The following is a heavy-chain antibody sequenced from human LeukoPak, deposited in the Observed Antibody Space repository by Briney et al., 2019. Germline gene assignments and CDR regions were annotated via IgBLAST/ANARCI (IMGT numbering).Heavy chain of an antibody. D-gene: IGHD5-12*01. J-gene: IGHJ5*02. V-gene: IGHV4-59*01. CDR3: ARDHKSGYAGDGLDP. CDR2: IESSGYT. Sequence: SETLSLTCTVSGDSITAYYWSWIRQSPGKGLEWIGYIESSGYTSYNPSLKCRVTFSVDTSKNQLSLRLRSVTAADTALYFCARDHKSGYAGDGLDPWGQGTLVTVSS. CDR1: GDSITAYY.